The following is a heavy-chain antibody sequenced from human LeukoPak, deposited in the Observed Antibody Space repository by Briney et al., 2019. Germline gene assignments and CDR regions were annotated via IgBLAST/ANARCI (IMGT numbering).Heavy chain of an antibody. V-gene: IGHV1-2*02. Sequence: GASVKVSCKASGYTFTGYYMHWVRQAPGQGLEWMGWINPNSGGTNYAQKFQGRVTMTRDTSISTAYMELSRLRSDDTAVYYCARGDGYSSSPGLDYYMDVWGKGTTVTVSS. D-gene: IGHD6-6*01. CDR2: INPNSGGT. CDR1: GYTFTGYY. CDR3: ARGDGYSSSPGLDYYMDV. J-gene: IGHJ6*03.